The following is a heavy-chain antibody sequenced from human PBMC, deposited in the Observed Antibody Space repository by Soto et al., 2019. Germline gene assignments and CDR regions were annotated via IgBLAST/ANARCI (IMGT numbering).Heavy chain of an antibody. Sequence: EVQLVESGGGLVKPGGSLRLSCAASGFTFSSYSMNWVRQAPGKGLEWVSSISSSSSYIYYADSVKGRFTISRDNAKNSLYLQMNSLRAEDTAVYYCARVTRVVPAARSYGMDVWGQGTTVTVSS. D-gene: IGHD2-2*01. CDR1: GFTFSSYS. V-gene: IGHV3-21*01. J-gene: IGHJ6*02. CDR3: ARVTRVVPAARSYGMDV. CDR2: ISSSSSYI.